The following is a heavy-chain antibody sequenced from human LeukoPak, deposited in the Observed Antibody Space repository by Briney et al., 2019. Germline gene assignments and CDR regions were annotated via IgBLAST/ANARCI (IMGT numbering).Heavy chain of an antibody. Sequence: SETLSLTCTVSAGSTSSYYWSWIRQPPGKGLEWIGEINHSGSTNYNPSLKSRVTISVDTSKNQFSLKLSSVTAADTAVYYCARDCSGGSCLDAFDIWGQGTMVTVSS. CDR3: ARDCSGGSCLDAFDI. J-gene: IGHJ3*02. D-gene: IGHD2-15*01. V-gene: IGHV4-34*01. CDR1: AGSTSSYY. CDR2: INHSGST.